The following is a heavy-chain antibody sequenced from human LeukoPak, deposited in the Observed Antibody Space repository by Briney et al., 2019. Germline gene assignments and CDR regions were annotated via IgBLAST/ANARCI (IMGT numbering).Heavy chain of an antibody. Sequence: GGSLRLSCAASGFTFRTSGMNWVRQAPGKGLEWVAYISSSGTTISYAQSVKGRFTITRDNAQNSLTLHMNTLRADDKAVYYCAKDGGTHFDHWGQGTLVTVSS. CDR2: ISSSGTTI. CDR1: GFTFRTSG. V-gene: IGHV3-48*01. J-gene: IGHJ4*02. D-gene: IGHD1-26*01. CDR3: AKDGGTHFDH.